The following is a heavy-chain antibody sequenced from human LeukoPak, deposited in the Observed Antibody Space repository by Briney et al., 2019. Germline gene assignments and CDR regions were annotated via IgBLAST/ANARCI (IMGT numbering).Heavy chain of an antibody. J-gene: IGHJ3*02. Sequence: SETLSLTCTVSGGSMNTNYWSWLRQPPGKGLEWIGYIYFSGSTNYNPSLKNRVSISVDTSKNQFSLKLTSVTAADTAVYFCARNADYDFWSGTNPFDIWGQGTKVTVSS. V-gene: IGHV4-59*01. D-gene: IGHD3-3*01. CDR2: IYFSGST. CDR3: ARNADYDFWSGTNPFDI. CDR1: GGSMNTNY.